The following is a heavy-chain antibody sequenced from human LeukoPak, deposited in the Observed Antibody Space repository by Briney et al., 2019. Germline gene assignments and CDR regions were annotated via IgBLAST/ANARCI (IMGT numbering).Heavy chain of an antibody. CDR3: ASRDSSGSSFDY. V-gene: IGHV4-39*01. J-gene: IGHJ4*02. D-gene: IGHD3-22*01. CDR2: ISYSGIT. Sequence: SETLSLTCAVSGGSISSRSSYWGWIRQPPGKGLEWIASISYSGITYYNPSLKSRVTMSVDTSKNQFSLRLSSVTAADTAVYYCASRDSSGSSFDYWGQGTLVTVSS. CDR1: GGSISSRSSY.